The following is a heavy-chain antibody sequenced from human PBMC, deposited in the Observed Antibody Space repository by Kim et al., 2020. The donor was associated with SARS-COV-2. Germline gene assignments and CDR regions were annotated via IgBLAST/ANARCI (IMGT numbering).Heavy chain of an antibody. V-gene: IGHV1-46*01. CDR3: ARVGRWELHADFDY. Sequence: AQQCPGRVTRTRETSTSTVYLELSSLRSEDTAVYYCARVGRWELHADFDYWGQGTLVTVSS. D-gene: IGHD1-26*01. J-gene: IGHJ4*02.